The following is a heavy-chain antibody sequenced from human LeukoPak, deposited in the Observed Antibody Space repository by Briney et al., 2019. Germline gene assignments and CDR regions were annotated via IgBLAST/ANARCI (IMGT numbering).Heavy chain of an antibody. D-gene: IGHD1-26*01. J-gene: IGHJ4*02. CDR3: AKGGKWDVTPFDY. CDR2: ISGGGGST. CDR1: GFTFTSYS. V-gene: IGHV3-23*01. Sequence: GGSLRLSCAASGFTFTSYSMNWVRQAPGKGLEWVSTISGGGGSTYYADSVKGRFAISRDNSKNTLYLQVNSLRAEDTAVYYCAKGGKWDVTPFDYWGQGTLVTVSS.